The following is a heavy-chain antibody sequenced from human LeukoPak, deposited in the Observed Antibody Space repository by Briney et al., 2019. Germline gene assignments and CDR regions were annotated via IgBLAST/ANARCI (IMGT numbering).Heavy chain of an antibody. CDR1: GGTFSSYA. Sequence: ASVKVSCKASGGTFSSYAISWVRQAPGQGLVWMGRIIPILGIANYAQKFQGRVTITADKSTSTAYMELSSLRPEDTAVYYCARDHNYYYGLDVWGQGTMVTVSS. CDR2: IIPILGIA. V-gene: IGHV1-69*04. J-gene: IGHJ6*02. CDR3: ARDHNYYYGLDV.